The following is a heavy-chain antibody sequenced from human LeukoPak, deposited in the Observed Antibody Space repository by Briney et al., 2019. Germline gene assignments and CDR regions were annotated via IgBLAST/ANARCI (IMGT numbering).Heavy chain of an antibody. CDR3: ATDQRYAFDY. Sequence: GGSLRLSCAASGFSFSSYAMSWVRQAPGKGLEWVSVINGAGVTTYYADSVKGRVTISRDDGKNTLYLHMNSLRDDDTAVYYCATDQRYAFDYWGQGILVTVSS. CDR2: INGAGVTT. J-gene: IGHJ4*02. CDR1: GFSFSSYA. V-gene: IGHV3-23*01. D-gene: IGHD3-9*01.